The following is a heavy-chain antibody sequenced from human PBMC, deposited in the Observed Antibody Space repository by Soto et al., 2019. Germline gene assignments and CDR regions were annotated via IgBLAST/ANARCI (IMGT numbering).Heavy chain of an antibody. V-gene: IGHV1-18*01. CDR3: ARARGVISVGVLGY. Sequence: QVQLVQSGAEVKKPGASVKVSCKASGYPFTSYDISWVRQAPGQGLEWMGWISAYNGNTNYAQKLQGRGTMTTDTSTSTAYMELRSLRSDDTAVYYCARARGVISVGVLGYWGQGTLVTVSS. CDR1: GYPFTSYD. D-gene: IGHD3-16*02. CDR2: ISAYNGNT. J-gene: IGHJ4*02.